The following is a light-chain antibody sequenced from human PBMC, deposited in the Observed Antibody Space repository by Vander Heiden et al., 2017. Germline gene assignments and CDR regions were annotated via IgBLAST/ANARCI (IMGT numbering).Light chain of an antibody. CDR3: CSYAGSYTG. Sequence: SALTKPRPVSGSPRQSVTISCTGTSSDAGGCNYVSCYQQDPDKAHKVMNYDVRKRPSGAHDRSSGSKSGDTAPLTISGLQPEDEADYYCCSYAGSYTGFGGGTKLTVL. J-gene: IGLJ3*02. V-gene: IGLV2-11*01. CDR1: SSDAGGCNY. CDR2: DVR.